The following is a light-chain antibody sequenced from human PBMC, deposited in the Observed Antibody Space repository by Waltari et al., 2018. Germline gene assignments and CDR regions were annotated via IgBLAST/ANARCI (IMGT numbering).Light chain of an antibody. CDR2: EGN. CDR3: YSYAGSGTWV. V-gene: IGLV2-23*01. CDR1: RSDVWTYNL. J-gene: IGLJ3*02. Sequence: QSVLTQPDSVSDSPGPAITIPRTGTRSDVWTYNLSSWYQQNPGKAPKLMIYEGNKRPSGVSNRFSGSKAGNTASLTISGLQAEDEADYYCYSYAGSGTWVFGGGTKLTVL.